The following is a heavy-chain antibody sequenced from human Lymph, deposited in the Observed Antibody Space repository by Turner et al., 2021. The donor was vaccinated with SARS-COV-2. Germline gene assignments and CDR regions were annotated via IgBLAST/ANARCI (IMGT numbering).Heavy chain of an antibody. CDR1: GFTVSSNY. V-gene: IGHV3-53*01. CDR2: IDICGTI. J-gene: IGHJ3*02. CDR3: ARDLGPLAFDI. Sequence: RLVCPGRGLTQLGASVSLTCAASGFTVSSNYMRWVRQAPGKGLEWVSVIDICGTIYYADHVQGRFTISRDHHKNTLYLNMNSLRAEDTAVYYCARDLGPLAFDIWGQGTMVTVSS.